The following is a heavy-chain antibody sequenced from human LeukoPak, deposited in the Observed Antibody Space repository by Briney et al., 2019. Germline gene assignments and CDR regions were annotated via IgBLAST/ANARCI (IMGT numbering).Heavy chain of an antibody. Sequence: ASVKVSCKAAGYSFTTFHMNWVRQAPGQGPEWMGWVNPDNGNTGFAQKFQGRVTITQNSSVTTAYMDLNSLRSEDTAVYYCSTGYSYGYRYFDYWGQGTLVTVSS. CDR3: STGYSYGYRYFDY. CDR1: GYSFTTFH. V-gene: IGHV1-8*03. CDR2: VNPDNGNT. J-gene: IGHJ4*02. D-gene: IGHD5-18*01.